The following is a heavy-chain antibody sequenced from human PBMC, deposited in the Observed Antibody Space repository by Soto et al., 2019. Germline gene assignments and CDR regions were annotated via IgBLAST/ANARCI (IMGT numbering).Heavy chain of an antibody. Sequence: SETLSLTCTVSGASITGSSYWSWIRQPAGKGLEWIGRFSLSGTTNYNPSLRGRVTMSADVSENQFSLRLTSVTAADTALYYCARGMTPLGAPAWYYFDSWGQGTLVTVSS. J-gene: IGHJ4*02. V-gene: IGHV4-4*07. CDR3: ARGMTPLGAPAWYYFDS. CDR1: GASITGSSY. D-gene: IGHD2-15*01. CDR2: FSLSGTT.